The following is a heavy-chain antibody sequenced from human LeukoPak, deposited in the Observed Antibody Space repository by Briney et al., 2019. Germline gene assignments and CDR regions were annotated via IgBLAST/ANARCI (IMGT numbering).Heavy chain of an antibody. D-gene: IGHD2-15*01. Sequence: GGSLRLSCAASGLTFSRYWMSWVRLAPGKGLEWVANIKQDGSEKYYVDSVKGRSTISRDNAKNSLYLQMDSLRAEDTAVYYCARPSRSENFYWGQGTLVTVSS. CDR2: IKQDGSEK. CDR3: ARPSRSENFY. V-gene: IGHV3-7*03. CDR1: GLTFSRYW. J-gene: IGHJ4*02.